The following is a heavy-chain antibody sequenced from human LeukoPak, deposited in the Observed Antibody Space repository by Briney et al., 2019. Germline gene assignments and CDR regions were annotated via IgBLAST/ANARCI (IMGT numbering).Heavy chain of an antibody. D-gene: IGHD6-19*01. CDR1: GFTFSSYA. V-gene: IGHV3-30-3*01. CDR3: ARGKQWLVPIDY. CDR2: ISYDGSNK. J-gene: IGHJ4*02. Sequence: GRSLRLSCAASGFTFSSYAMHWVRQAPGKGLEWVAVISYDGSNKYYADSVKGRFTISRGNSKNTLYLQMNSLRAEDTAVYYCARGKQWLVPIDYWGQGTLVTVSS.